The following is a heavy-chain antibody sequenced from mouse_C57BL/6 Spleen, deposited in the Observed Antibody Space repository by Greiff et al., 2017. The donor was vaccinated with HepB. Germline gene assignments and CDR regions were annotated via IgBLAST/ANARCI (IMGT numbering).Heavy chain of an antibody. V-gene: IGHV6-3*01. CDR1: GFTFSNYW. D-gene: IGHD1-1*01. J-gene: IGHJ2*01. Sequence: DVMLVESGGGLVQPGGSMKLSCVASGFTFSNYWMNWVRQSPEKGLEWVAQIRLKSDNYATHYAESVKGRFTMTRDDSKSSVYLQKNKIRAEDTGRNYWTGGSSRDNWGQGTTLRVSS. CDR3: TGGSSRDN. CDR2: IRLKSDNYAT.